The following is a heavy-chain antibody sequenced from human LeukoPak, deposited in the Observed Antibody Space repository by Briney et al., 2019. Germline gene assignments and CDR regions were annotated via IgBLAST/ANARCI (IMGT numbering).Heavy chain of an antibody. CDR3: AKEGFDSGGYYYYYYYMDV. D-gene: IGHD3-22*01. V-gene: IGHV3-23*01. CDR1: GFTFSSYA. J-gene: IGHJ6*03. CDR2: ISGSGGST. Sequence: GGSLRLSCAASGFTFSSYAMSWVRQAPGKGLEWVSAISGSGGSTYYADSVKGRFTISRDNSKNTLYLQMNSLRAEDTAVYYCAKEGFDSGGYYYYYYYMDVWGKGTTVTVSS.